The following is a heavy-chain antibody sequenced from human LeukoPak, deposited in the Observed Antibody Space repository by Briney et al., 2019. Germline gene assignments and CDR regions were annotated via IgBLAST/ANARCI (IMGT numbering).Heavy chain of an antibody. Sequence: PGGSLRLSCAASGFTFSSYSMNWVRQAPGKGLEWVSYISSSSSTIYYADSVKGRFTISRDNAKNSLYLQMNSLRAEDTAVYYCARVRVGANFDYWGQGTLVTVSS. CDR1: GFTFSSYS. CDR3: ARVRVGANFDY. CDR2: ISSSSSTI. D-gene: IGHD1-26*01. J-gene: IGHJ4*02. V-gene: IGHV3-48*04.